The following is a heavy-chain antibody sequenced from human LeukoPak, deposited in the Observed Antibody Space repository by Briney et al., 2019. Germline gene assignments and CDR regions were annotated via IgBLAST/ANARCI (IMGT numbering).Heavy chain of an antibody. D-gene: IGHD3-3*01. J-gene: IGHJ4*02. CDR1: GYSFTSNY. CDR3: ASDDFWSGHALEN. V-gene: IGHV1-46*01. CDR2: IYPRDGST. Sequence: ASVKVSCKASGYSFTSNYIHWVRQAPGQGLEWMGMIYPRDGSTSYAQKFQGRVTMTRDTSTSTVYMGLSSLRSEDTAVYYCASDDFWSGHALENWGQGTLVTVSS.